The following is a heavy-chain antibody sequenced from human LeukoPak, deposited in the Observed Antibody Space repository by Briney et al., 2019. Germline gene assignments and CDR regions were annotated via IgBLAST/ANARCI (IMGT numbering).Heavy chain of an antibody. Sequence: PSETLSLTCAVYGGSFSGYYWSWIRQPPGKGLEWIGEINHSGSTNYNPSLKSRVTISVDTSKNQFSLKLSSVTAADTAVYYCARGSVLFCWGDFHSTILDYGGRKPLATVSS. CDR1: GGSFSGYY. CDR2: INHSGST. D-gene: IGHD3-16*01. CDR3: ARGSVLFCWGDFHSTILDY. J-gene: IGHJ4*02. V-gene: IGHV4-34*01.